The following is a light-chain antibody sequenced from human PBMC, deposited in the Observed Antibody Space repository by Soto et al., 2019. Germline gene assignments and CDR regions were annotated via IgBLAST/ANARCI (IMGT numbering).Light chain of an antibody. CDR3: QQSNNWPYT. V-gene: IGKV3-15*01. J-gene: IGKJ2*01. CDR1: QSVSDN. CDR2: GAS. Sequence: EIVMTQSPATLSVSPGERATLSCRASQSVSDNLAWYQQKPGQAPRLLIYGASTRATGIPARFSGSGSGTAFTLTISSLQSEDFAVYYCQQSNNWPYTFGQGTKLYIK.